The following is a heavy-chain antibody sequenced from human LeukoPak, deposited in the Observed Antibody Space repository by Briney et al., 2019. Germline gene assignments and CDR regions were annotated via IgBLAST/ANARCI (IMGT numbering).Heavy chain of an antibody. CDR3: ARVSPYSSGWYYYFDY. V-gene: IGHV4-59*01. CDR2: IYYSGST. CDR1: GGSISSYY. D-gene: IGHD6-19*01. Sequence: PSETLSLTCTVSGGSISSYYWSWIRQPPGKGLEWIGYIYYSGSTNYNPSLKSRVTISVDTSKNQFSLKLSSVTAADTAVYYCARVSPYSSGWYYYFDYWGQGTLVTVSS. J-gene: IGHJ4*02.